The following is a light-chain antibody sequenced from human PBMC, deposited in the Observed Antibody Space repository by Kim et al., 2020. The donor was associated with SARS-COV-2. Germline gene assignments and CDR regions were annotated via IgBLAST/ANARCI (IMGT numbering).Light chain of an antibody. J-gene: IGLJ2*01. V-gene: IGLV3-19*01. CDR3: NSRDSTDNEV. CDR1: SLRSYY. CDR2: GKN. Sequence: SSELTQDPAVSVALGQTVRITCQGDSLRSYYATWYQQKPGQAPILVIYGKNNRPSGIPDRFSGSSSGNTASLTITGTQAGDEADYYCNSRDSTDNEVFGG.